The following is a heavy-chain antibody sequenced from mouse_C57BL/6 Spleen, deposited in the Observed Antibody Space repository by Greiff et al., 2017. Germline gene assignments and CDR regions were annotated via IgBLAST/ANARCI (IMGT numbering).Heavy chain of an antibody. J-gene: IGHJ2*01. D-gene: IGHD1-1*01. Sequence: QVQLQESGAELARPGASVKISCKASGYTFTSYTMHWVKQRPGQGLEWIGYINPSSGYTKYNQKFKDKATLTADKSSSTAYMQLSSLTSEDSAVYYCANIYYYGSYYFDYWGQGTTLTVSS. V-gene: IGHV1-4*01. CDR2: INPSSGYT. CDR3: ANIYYYGSYYFDY. CDR1: GYTFTSYT.